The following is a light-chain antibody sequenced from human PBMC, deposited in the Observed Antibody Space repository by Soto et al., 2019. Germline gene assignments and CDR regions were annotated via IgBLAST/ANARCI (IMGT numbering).Light chain of an antibody. Sequence: QSVLTQPRSVSGSPGQSVTISCTGTISDVGGYNFVSWYQQHPGKAPKLIIYDVNKRPSWVPDRFSGSKSGNTASLTISGLQADDEADYYCCSYTVNYVALGGGTKLTVL. V-gene: IGLV2-11*01. CDR1: ISDVGGYNF. J-gene: IGLJ2*01. CDR2: DVN. CDR3: CSYTVNYVA.